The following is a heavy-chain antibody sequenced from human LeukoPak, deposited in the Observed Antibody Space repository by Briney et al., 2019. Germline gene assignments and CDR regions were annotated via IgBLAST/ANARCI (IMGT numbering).Heavy chain of an antibody. CDR2: IYTSGTT. J-gene: IGHJ4*02. Sequence: PSETLSLTCTVSGGSMNNYYWSWIRQPAGKGLEWIGQIYTSGTTNYNPSLRSRVTVSVDTSKNQFSLKLSSVTAADTAVYYCARSSDYYGGYFDYWGQGTLVTVSS. CDR1: GGSMNNYY. V-gene: IGHV4-4*07. CDR3: ARSSDYYGGYFDY. D-gene: IGHD3-22*01.